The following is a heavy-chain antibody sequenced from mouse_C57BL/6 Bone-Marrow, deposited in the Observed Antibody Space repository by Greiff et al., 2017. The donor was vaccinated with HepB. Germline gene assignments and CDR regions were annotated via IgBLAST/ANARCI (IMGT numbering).Heavy chain of an antibody. CDR3: ASPNGDP. CDR1: GYTFTSYW. Sequence: QVQLQQPGAELVRPGTSVKLSCKASGYTFTSYWMHWVKQRPGQGLEWIGVIDPSDSYTNYNQKFKGKATLTVDTSSSTAYMQLSSLTSEDSAVYYCASPNGDPWGQGTLVTVSA. J-gene: IGHJ3*01. CDR2: IDPSDSYT. V-gene: IGHV1-59*01.